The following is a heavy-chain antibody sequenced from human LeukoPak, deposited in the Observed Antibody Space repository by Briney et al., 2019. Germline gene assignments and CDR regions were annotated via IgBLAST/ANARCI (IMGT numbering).Heavy chain of an antibody. CDR1: GFTFSSYE. Sequence: GGSLRLSCAASGFTFSSYEMNWVRQAPGKGLEWVSAISGSGGSTYYADSVKGRFTISRDNSKNTLYLQMNSLRAEDTAVYYCAKQERDHPVVSSYFDYWGQGTLVTVS. V-gene: IGHV3-23*01. CDR2: ISGSGGST. D-gene: IGHD3-16*02. J-gene: IGHJ4*02. CDR3: AKQERDHPVVSSYFDY.